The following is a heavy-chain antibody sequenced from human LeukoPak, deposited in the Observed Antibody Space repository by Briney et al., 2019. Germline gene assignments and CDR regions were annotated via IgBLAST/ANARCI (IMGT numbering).Heavy chain of an antibody. V-gene: IGHV3-7*01. J-gene: IGHJ4*02. CDR2: IKEDGSNK. CDR1: VSSVLTRC. D-gene: IGHD1-26*01. CDR3: ASAAGWEFGY. Sequence: GGSLSLSCVAYVSSVLTRCMNWVRQAPGKGLEWVAIIKEDGSNKYYADSAKDRFTISRDNAKNSVYLQMNSLRVEDTAVYYCASAAGWEFGYWGQGTLVTVSS.